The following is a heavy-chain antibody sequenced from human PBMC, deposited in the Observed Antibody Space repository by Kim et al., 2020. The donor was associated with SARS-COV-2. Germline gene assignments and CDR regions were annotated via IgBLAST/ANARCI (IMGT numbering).Heavy chain of an antibody. CDR3: TTDQPHQNPDVLLWFGELFSNAFDI. J-gene: IGHJ3*02. V-gene: IGHV3-15*01. CDR1: GFTFSNAW. D-gene: IGHD3-10*01. Sequence: GGSLRLSCAASGFTFSNAWMSWVRQAPGKGLEWVGRIKSKTDGGTTDYAAPVKGRFTISRDDSKNTLYLQMNSLKTEDTAVYYCTTDQPHQNPDVLLWFGELFSNAFDIWGQGTMVTVSS. CDR2: IKSKTDGGTT.